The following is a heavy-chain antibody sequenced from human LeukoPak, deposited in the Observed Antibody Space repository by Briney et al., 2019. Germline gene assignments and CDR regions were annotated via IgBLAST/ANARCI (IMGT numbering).Heavy chain of an antibody. CDR2: ISGSGGST. CDR3: AKAPYYYDSSGYRGYGY. V-gene: IGHV3-23*01. CDR1: GFTFSSYA. J-gene: IGHJ4*02. D-gene: IGHD3-22*01. Sequence: GGSLRLSCAASGFTFSSYAMSWVRQAPGKGLEWVSAISGSGGSTYYADSVKGRFTISRDNSKNTLYLQMNSLRAEDTAVYYCAKAPYYYDSSGYRGYGYWGQGTLVTVSS.